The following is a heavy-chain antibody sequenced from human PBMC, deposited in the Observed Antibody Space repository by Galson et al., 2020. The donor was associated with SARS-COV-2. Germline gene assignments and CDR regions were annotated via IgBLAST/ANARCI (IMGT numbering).Heavy chain of an antibody. D-gene: IGHD1-26*01. CDR2: ISHTGTT. Sequence: SETLSLTCGVSSVSINSRNWWSWVRQSQGQGLEWIGEISHTGTTNYNPSLKSRLAISVDTSKNQFSLNLNSVTAADTAVYFGVRLLITPSGIGYFDVWGQGILVTVFS. J-gene: IGHJ4*02. V-gene: IGHV4-4*02. CDR1: SVSINSRNW. CDR3: VRLLITPSGIGYFDV.